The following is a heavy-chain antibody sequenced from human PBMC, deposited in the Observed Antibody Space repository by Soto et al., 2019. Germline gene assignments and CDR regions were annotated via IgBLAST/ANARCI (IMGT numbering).Heavy chain of an antibody. Sequence: EVQVVESGGGLVKPGESLRLSCAASGFTFRSHSMTWVRQAPGKGPEWVSSISSSSRDIYYADSVKGRFTISRDNGKNSLYLQMNSLRAEDTAVYYCARGQDGDDDLYHYSGLDVWGPGTTVTVSS. V-gene: IGHV3-21*01. CDR3: ARGQDGDDDLYHYSGLDV. D-gene: IGHD4-17*01. CDR2: ISSSSRDI. CDR1: GFTFRSHS. J-gene: IGHJ6*02.